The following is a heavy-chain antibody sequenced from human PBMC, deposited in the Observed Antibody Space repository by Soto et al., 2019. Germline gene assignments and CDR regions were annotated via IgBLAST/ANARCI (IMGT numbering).Heavy chain of an antibody. V-gene: IGHV4-39*01. Sequence: SETQSLTCPVSGGSVSSTTHYWGWVRQSPGKGLESIGTIYYSGRTYYNPSLLGRVTISVDTSKNQFSLNFSSVTDADTAVYYCARHNAEDSSGRYFYYLDYWGQGTLVTVSS. D-gene: IGHD6-19*01. CDR3: ARHNAEDSSGRYFYYLDY. J-gene: IGHJ4*02. CDR1: GGSVSSTTHY. CDR2: IYYSGRT.